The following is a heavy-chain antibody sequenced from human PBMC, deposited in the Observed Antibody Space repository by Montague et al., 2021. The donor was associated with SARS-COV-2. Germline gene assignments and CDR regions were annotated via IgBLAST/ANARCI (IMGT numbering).Heavy chain of an antibody. CDR1: GFTFSSYA. V-gene: IGHV3-23*03. CDR2: IYSGGSST. CDR3: AKSRRIRYDSSGYYYQLDY. Sequence: SLRLSCAASGFTFSSYAMSWVRQAPGKGLEWVSAIYSGGSSTYYXDSVKGRFTISRDNAKNTLYLQMDSLRAEDTAVYYCAKSRRIRYDSSGYYYQLDYWGQGTPVTVSS. D-gene: IGHD3-22*01. J-gene: IGHJ4*02.